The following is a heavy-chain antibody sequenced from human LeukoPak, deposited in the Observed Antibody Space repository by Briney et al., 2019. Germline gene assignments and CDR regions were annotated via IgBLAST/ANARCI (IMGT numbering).Heavy chain of an antibody. CDR3: ARESNDDYYYYYYMDV. D-gene: IGHD3-10*01. V-gene: IGHV4-34*01. CDR1: GGSFSGYY. Sequence: TPSETLSLTCAVYGGSFSGYYWSWIRQPPGKGLEWIGEINHSGSTNYNPSLKSRVTISVDTSKNQFSLKLSSVTAADTAVYYCARESNDDYYYYYYMDVWGKGTTVTISS. CDR2: INHSGST. J-gene: IGHJ6*03.